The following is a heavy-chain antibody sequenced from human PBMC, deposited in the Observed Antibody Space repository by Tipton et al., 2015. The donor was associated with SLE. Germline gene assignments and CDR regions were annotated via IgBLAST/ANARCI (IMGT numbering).Heavy chain of an antibody. V-gene: IGHV3-48*03. J-gene: IGHJ4*02. CDR1: GFTFSSYE. CDR2: ISSSGSTI. CDR3: ARGRYGDYSYYFDY. D-gene: IGHD4-17*01. Sequence: SLRLSCAASGFTFSSYEMNWVRQAPGKGLEWVSYISSSGSTIYYADSVKGRFTISRDNAKNSLYLQMNSLRAEDTAVYYCARGRYGDYSYYFDYWGQGTLVTVSS.